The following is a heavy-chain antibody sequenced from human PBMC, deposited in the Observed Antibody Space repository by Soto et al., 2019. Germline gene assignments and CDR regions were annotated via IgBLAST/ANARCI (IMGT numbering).Heavy chain of an antibody. J-gene: IGHJ6*03. V-gene: IGHV4-34*01. Sequence: ASETLSLTCAVYGGSFSGYYWSWIRQPPGKGLEWIGEINHSGSTNYNPSLKSRVTISVDTSKNQFSLKLSSVTAADTAVYYCARGVPRSIAAKYYYYYYYMDVWGKGTTVT. CDR1: GGSFSGYY. CDR3: ARGVPRSIAAKYYYYYYYMDV. D-gene: IGHD6-6*01. CDR2: INHSGST.